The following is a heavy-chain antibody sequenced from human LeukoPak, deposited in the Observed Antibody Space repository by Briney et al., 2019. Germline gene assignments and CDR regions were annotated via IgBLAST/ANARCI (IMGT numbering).Heavy chain of an antibody. D-gene: IGHD1-1*01. J-gene: IGHJ5*02. V-gene: IGHV3-9*01. CDR3: ARDSRFIQAGTTP. CDR2: ISWNSDNI. CDR1: GFIFDDYA. Sequence: PGGSLRLSCAASGFIFDDYAMHWVRQAPGKGLEWVSSISWNSDNIKYVDSVKGRFTISRDNAKNSLYLQMNSLRAEDTAVYYCARDSRFIQAGTTPWGQGTLVAVSS.